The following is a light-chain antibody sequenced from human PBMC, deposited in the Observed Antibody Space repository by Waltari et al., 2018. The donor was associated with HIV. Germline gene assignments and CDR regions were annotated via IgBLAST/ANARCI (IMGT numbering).Light chain of an antibody. CDR2: LNSCGSH. CDR1: SGHSSYA. CDR3: QTWGTGIRV. J-gene: IGLJ2*01. Sequence: QLVLTQSPSASASLGASVKLTCTLSSGHSSYAIAWHQQKSEKGPRYLMKLNSCGSHNKGDGIPDRFSGSSSGAERYLTISSLQSEDEADYYCQTWGTGIRVFGGGTKLTVL. V-gene: IGLV4-69*01.